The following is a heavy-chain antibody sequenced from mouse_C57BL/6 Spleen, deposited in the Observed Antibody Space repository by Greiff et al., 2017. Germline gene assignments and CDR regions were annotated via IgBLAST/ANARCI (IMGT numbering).Heavy chain of an antibody. CDR2: IRLKSDNYAT. CDR1: GFTFSNYW. J-gene: IGHJ3*01. V-gene: IGHV6-3*01. Sequence: EVKVEESGGGLVQPGGSMKLSCVASGFTFSNYWMNWVRQSPEKGLEWVAQIRLKSDNYATHYAASVQGRFTISRDDSKSSVYLQMNNLRAEDTGIYYCTGGGFAYWGQGTLVTVSA. CDR3: TGGGFAY.